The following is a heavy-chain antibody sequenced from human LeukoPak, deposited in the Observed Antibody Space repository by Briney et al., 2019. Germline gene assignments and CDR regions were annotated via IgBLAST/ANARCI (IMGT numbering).Heavy chain of an antibody. Sequence: PSETLSLTCTVSGDSIINYYWSWIRQPPGKGLEWIGYIYHSGSTNYNPSLKSRVTISVDTSKNQFSLKLSSVTAADTAVYYCARGGGYASPIGYWGQGTLVTVSS. J-gene: IGHJ4*02. V-gene: IGHV4-59*01. CDR1: GDSIINYY. CDR2: IYHSGST. D-gene: IGHD5-12*01. CDR3: ARGGGYASPIGY.